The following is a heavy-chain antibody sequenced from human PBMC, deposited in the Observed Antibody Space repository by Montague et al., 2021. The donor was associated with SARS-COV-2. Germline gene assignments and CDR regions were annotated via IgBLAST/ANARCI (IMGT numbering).Heavy chain of an antibody. D-gene: IGHD6-6*01. CDR1: GGSFSDYS. V-gene: IGHV4-34*01. Sequence: SETLSLTCAAYGGSFSDYSWNWIRQPPGTGLEWIGEINHGGSTKYNPSLNSRVPISLDTSKNQFSLTLSSVTAADTAVYYCARADSLYSRSSKNWFDPWGQGTLVIVSS. CDR2: INHGGST. CDR3: ARADSLYSRSSKNWFDP. J-gene: IGHJ5*02.